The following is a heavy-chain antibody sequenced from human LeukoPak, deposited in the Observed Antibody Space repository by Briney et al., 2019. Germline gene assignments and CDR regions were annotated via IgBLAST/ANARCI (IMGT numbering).Heavy chain of an antibody. CDR1: GGSISSYY. V-gene: IGHV4-59*01. J-gene: IGHJ4*02. CDR3: ASVPTGYSYGNH. CDR2: IYYSGST. Sequence: SETLSLTCTVSGGSISSYYWSWLRQPPGKGLEWIGYIYYSGSTNYNPSLKSRVTISVDTSKNQFSLKLSSVTAADTAVYYCASVPTGYSYGNHWGQGTLVTVSS. D-gene: IGHD5-18*01.